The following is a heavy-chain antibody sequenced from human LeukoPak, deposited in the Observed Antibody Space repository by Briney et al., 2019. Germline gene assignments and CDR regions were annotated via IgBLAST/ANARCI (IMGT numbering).Heavy chain of an antibody. J-gene: IGHJ3*02. D-gene: IGHD1-26*01. CDR1: GYTFTSYD. CDR3: ARWEDTGAFDI. Sequence: ASVKVSCKASGYTFTSYDINWVRQATGQGLEWMGWMNPNSGNTGYAQKFQGRVTITRNASISTAYMELSSLRSEDTAVYYCARWEDTGAFDIWGQGTMVTVSS. V-gene: IGHV1-8*03. CDR2: MNPNSGNT.